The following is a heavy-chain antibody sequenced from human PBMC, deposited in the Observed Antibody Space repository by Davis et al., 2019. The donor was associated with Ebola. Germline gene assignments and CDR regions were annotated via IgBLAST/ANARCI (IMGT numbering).Heavy chain of an antibody. V-gene: IGHV5-51*01. Sequence: GESLKISCKGSGYSFTSYWIGWVRPTPGKGLEWMGIIYPGDSDTRYSPSFQGQVTISADKSISTAYLQWSSLKASDTAMYYCARLAKERLYYFDYWGQGTLVTVSS. CDR2: IYPGDSDT. D-gene: IGHD1-1*01. CDR3: ARLAKERLYYFDY. J-gene: IGHJ4*02. CDR1: GYSFTSYW.